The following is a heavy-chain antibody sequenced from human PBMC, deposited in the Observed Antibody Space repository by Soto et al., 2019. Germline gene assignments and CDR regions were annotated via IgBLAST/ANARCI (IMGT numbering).Heavy chain of an antibody. V-gene: IGHV2-5*02. D-gene: IGHD3-10*01. CDR1: GFSLSTNGVG. J-gene: IGHJ6*01. CDR2: FFWDGDK. CDR3: ARISEGNYYGSENQTYYYYAMDL. Sequence: SGPTLVNPTQTLTLTCTFSGFSLSTNGVGVGWMRQPPGEALEWLALFFWDGDKRYSPSLKSRLTITKDTSKNQVVLTMTNMDPVDTATYYCARISEGNYYGSENQTYYYYAMDLWGQGTTVTVSS.